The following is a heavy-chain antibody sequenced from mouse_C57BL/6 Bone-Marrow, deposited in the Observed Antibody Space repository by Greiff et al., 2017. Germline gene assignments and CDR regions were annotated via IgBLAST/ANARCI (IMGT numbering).Heavy chain of an antibody. J-gene: IGHJ3*01. Sequence: EVQGVESGGGLVQPGGSMKLSCAASGFTFSDAWMDWVRQSPEKGLEWVAEIRNKANNHATYYAESVKGRFTISRDDSKSSVYLQMNSLRAEDTGIYYCTIYYYGSSYPAAYWGQGTLVTVSA. V-gene: IGHV6-6*01. CDR2: IRNKANNHAT. CDR3: TIYYYGSSYPAAY. CDR1: GFTFSDAW. D-gene: IGHD1-1*01.